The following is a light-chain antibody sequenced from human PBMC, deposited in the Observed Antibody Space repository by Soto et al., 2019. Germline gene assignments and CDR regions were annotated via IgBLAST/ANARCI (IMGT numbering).Light chain of an antibody. V-gene: IGKV1-5*03. CDR2: KAS. J-gene: IGKJ1*01. Sequence: DIQMTQSPSTLSASLGDRVTITCRASQNINSWLAWYQQKPGKAPNLLIYKASILENGVPSRFSGSGSGTECTLTISILQPDDVATYYCQQYKSYWTFGQGTKVEIK. CDR3: QQYKSYWT. CDR1: QNINSW.